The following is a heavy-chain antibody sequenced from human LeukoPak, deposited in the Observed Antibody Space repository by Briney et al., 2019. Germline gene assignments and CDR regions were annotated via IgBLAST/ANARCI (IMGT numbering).Heavy chain of an antibody. CDR2: IKQDGSEK. Sequence: PGGSLRLSCAASGFTFSSYWMSWVRQAPGKGLEWVANIKQDGSEKYYVDSVKGRFTISRDNAKNSLYLQMNSLRAEDTAVYYCARTIVVVPAASRYFDYWGQGTLVTVSS. CDR3: ARTIVVVPAASRYFDY. D-gene: IGHD2-2*01. V-gene: IGHV3-7*01. J-gene: IGHJ4*02. CDR1: GFTFSSYW.